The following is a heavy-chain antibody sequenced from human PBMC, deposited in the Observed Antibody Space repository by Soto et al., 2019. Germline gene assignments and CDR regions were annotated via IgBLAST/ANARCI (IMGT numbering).Heavy chain of an antibody. CDR3: ARGLEESAPSYHFYMDV. D-gene: IGHD1-1*01. V-gene: IGHV1-8*01. CDR2: MYPDSGNT. CDR1: GYTFATYD. J-gene: IGHJ6*03. Sequence: QVQLVQSGAEVKKPGASVKVSCKASGYTFATYDINWVRQAAGQGLEWLGWMYPDSGNTGYAQKFQGRVTMTRNTSTSTAYMELSSLRSEDTAVYYCARGLEESAPSYHFYMDVWGKGTTVTVSS.